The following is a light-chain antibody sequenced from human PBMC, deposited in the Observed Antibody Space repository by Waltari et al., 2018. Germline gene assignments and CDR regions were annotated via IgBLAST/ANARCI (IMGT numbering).Light chain of an antibody. J-gene: IGLJ3*02. CDR2: INN. V-gene: IGLV1-44*01. CDR1: GSNLGSKT. Sequence: QSVLTQPPSASGTPGQGVNIPCSGSGSNLGSKTVNCYQPCPGTAPKLLVYINNPRPSWVPDRFSGSKSGTSASLAISGLQSEDEADYYCAAWDDSLNTWVFGGGTKLTVL. CDR3: AAWDDSLNTWV.